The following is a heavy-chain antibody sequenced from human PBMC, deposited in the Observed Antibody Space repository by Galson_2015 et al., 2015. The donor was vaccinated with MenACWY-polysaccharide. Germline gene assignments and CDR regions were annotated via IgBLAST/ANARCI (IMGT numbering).Heavy chain of an antibody. D-gene: IGHD6-19*01. Sequence: SLRLSCAASGFTFTSLWMTWVRQAPGKGLEWVANIKQDGTDKYYVDSVKGRFTISRDNAKNSLYLQMNSLRADDTAVYYCARATYNGGWYPDYFDYWGQGALVTVSS. V-gene: IGHV3-7*01. CDR1: GFTFTSLW. CDR2: IKQDGTDK. J-gene: IGHJ4*02. CDR3: ARATYNGGWYPDYFDY.